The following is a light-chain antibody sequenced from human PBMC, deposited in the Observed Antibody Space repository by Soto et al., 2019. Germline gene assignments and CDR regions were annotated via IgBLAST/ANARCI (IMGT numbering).Light chain of an antibody. CDR1: QSLLHRNGYNY. CDR3: MQGLQTPQIT. CDR2: LGS. Sequence: DVVLTQSPLSLPVTPGEPASISCRSNQSLLHRNGYNYLDWYLQKPGQSPQLLIYLGSNRASGVPDKFSGSGSGTAFTLKISRVESEDVGVYYCMQGLQTPQITFGQGTRLEIK. J-gene: IGKJ5*01. V-gene: IGKV2-28*01.